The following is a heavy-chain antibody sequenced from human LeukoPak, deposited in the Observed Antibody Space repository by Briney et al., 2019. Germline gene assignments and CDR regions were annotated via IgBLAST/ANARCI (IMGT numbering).Heavy chain of an antibody. J-gene: IGHJ4*02. D-gene: IGHD3-10*01. CDR3: ANLLYGSGSAIDY. CDR2: ISGSGGST. CDR1: GFTFSSYA. Sequence: GRSLRLSCAASGFTFSSYAMSWVRQAPGKGLEWVSAISGSGGSTYYADSVKGRFTISRDNSKNTLYLQMNSLRAEDTAVYYCANLLYGSGSAIDYWGQGTLVTVSS. V-gene: IGHV3-23*01.